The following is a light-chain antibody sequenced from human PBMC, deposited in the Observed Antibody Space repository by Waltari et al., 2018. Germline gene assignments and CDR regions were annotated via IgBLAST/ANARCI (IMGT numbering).Light chain of an antibody. Sequence: QPVVTQEPSLTVSPGGTVTLTCGSSTGAVSSGQRPFWFQQKPGQVPRTLIYDTSNKHPRTPSRVPGSLLWGKTALTLSGGQPEDEAGYFRFFSLPSYSGPLVVGGGTKLTVL. CDR2: DTS. J-gene: IGLJ3*02. V-gene: IGLV7-46*01. CDR1: TGAVSSGQR. CDR3: FFSLPSYSGPLV.